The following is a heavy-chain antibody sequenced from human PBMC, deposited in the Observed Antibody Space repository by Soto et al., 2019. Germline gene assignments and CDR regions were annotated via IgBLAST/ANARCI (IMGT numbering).Heavy chain of an antibody. J-gene: IGHJ4*02. CDR3: AREGDGYSYGLGY. CDR2: INAGNGNT. CDR1: GYTFTSYA. V-gene: IGHV1-3*01. D-gene: IGHD5-18*01. Sequence: VSVKVSCKASGYTFTSYAMHWVRQAPGQRLEWMGGINAGNGNTKYSQKFQGRVTITRDTSASTAYMELSSLRSEDTAVYYCAREGDGYSYGLGYWGQGTLVTVSS.